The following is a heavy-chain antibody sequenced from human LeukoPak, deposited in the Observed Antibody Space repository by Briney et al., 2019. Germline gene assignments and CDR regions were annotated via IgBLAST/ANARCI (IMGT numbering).Heavy chain of an antibody. D-gene: IGHD5-18*01. J-gene: IGHJ5*02. CDR2: IYYSGST. CDR1: GGSISSYY. CDR3: ARFGQLSWFDP. Sequence: PSETLSLTCTVSGGSISSYYWSWIRQPPGKGLERIGYIYYSGSTNYNPSLKSRVTISVDTSKNQFSLKLSSVTAADTAVYYCARFGQLSWFDPWGQGTLVTVSS. V-gene: IGHV4-59*01.